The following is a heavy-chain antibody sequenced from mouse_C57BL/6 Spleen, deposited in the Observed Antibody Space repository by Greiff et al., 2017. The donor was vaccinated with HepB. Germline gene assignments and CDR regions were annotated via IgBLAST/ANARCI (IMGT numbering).Heavy chain of an antibody. Sequence: QVQLQQSGAELARPGASVKLSCKASGYTFTSYGISWVKQRTGQGLEWIGEIYPRSGNTYYNEKFKGKATLTADKSSSTAYMELRSLTSEDSAVYFCAREKAYDYDECWYFDVWGTGTTVTVSS. J-gene: IGHJ1*03. CDR1: GYTFTSYG. CDR2: IYPRSGNT. D-gene: IGHD2-4*01. CDR3: AREKAYDYDECWYFDV. V-gene: IGHV1-81*01.